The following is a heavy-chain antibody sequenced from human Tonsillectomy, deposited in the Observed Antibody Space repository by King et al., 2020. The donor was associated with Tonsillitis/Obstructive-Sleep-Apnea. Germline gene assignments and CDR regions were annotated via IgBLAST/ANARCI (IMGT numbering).Heavy chain of an antibody. J-gene: IGHJ1*01. CDR2: ISAYNGNT. D-gene: IGHD4-11*01. Sequence: VQLVESGAEVKKPGASVKVSCKASGYTFSNYGITWVRQAPGQGLEWMGWISAYNGNTNYAQKLQGRVTMTTDTSASTAYMELRSLRSDDTAVYYWARDHPYFSNYADRWGQGTLVTVSA. CDR1: GYTFSNYG. CDR3: ARDHPYFSNYADR. V-gene: IGHV1-18*04.